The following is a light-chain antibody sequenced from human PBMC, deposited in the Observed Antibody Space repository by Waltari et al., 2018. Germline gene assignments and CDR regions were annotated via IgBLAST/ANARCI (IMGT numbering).Light chain of an antibody. J-gene: IGLJ3*02. CDR2: DVS. CDR1: SSDVGGYNY. CDR3: CSYAGSYTWV. V-gene: IGLV2-11*01. Sequence: QSVTISCTGTSSDVGGYNYVSWYQQHPGKAPKLIIYDVSKRPSGVPDRFSGSKSGNTASLTISGLQADIEADYYCCSYAGSYTWVFGGGTKLTVL.